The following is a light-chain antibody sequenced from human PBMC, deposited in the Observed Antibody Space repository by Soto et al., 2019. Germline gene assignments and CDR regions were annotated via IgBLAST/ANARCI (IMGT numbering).Light chain of an antibody. Sequence: QSVLTQPPSASGSPGQSVTISCTGTSSDVGGSKYVSWYQQHPGKAPKLIIYEGSKRPSGVSNRFSGSKSGNTASLTISGLQAEDEADYYCCSYAGSSTWVFGTGTKVTVL. V-gene: IGLV2-23*01. CDR2: EGS. CDR1: SSDVGGSKY. J-gene: IGLJ1*01. CDR3: CSYAGSSTWV.